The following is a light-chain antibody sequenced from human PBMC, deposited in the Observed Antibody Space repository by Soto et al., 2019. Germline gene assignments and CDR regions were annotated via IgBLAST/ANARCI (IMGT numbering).Light chain of an antibody. J-gene: IGKJ2*01. CDR3: QQRGNLPYT. V-gene: IGKV3-11*01. CDR2: DAS. Sequence: EIVLSQSPATLSLSPGERATLSCRASQSVSGYLAWYQQKPGQAPRLLIYDASNRATGIPARFSGSGSGTDFTLTISSLEPEDFAVYYCQQRGNLPYTFGQGTNLEIK. CDR1: QSVSGY.